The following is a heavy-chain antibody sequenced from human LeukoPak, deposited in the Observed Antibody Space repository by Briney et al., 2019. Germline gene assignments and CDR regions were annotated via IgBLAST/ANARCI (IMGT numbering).Heavy chain of an antibody. CDR3: AKDVVAATQRYFQH. Sequence: GGSLRLSCAASGFTFDDYAMHWVRQAPGEGLEWVSGISWNSGSIGYADSVKGRFTISRDNAKNSLYLQMNSLRAEDTALYYCAKDVVAATQRYFQHWGQGTLVTVSS. V-gene: IGHV3-9*01. CDR2: ISWNSGSI. CDR1: GFTFDDYA. J-gene: IGHJ1*01. D-gene: IGHD2-15*01.